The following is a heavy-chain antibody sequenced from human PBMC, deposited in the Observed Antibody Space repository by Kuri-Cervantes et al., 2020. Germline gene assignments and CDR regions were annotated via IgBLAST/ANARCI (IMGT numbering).Heavy chain of an antibody. J-gene: IGHJ5*02. CDR2: IYTGDSDT. CDR3: ARVSPGYCSGGSCRGAWFDP. V-gene: IGHV5-51*01. Sequence: GGSLRLSCKGSGYSFTSYWIGWVRQMPGKGLEWMGIIYTGDSDTRYSPSFQGQVTISADKSISTAYLQWSSLKASDTVMYYCARVSPGYCSGGSCRGAWFDPWGQGTLVTVSS. CDR1: GYSFTSYW. D-gene: IGHD2-15*01.